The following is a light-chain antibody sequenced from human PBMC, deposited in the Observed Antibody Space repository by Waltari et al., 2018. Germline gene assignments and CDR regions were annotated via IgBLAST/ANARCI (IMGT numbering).Light chain of an antibody. CDR3: RQSYSSPPIT. V-gene: IGKV1-39*01. CDR1: QSIRTT. CDR2: GGS. Sequence: TQMTQSPTPPSASVRDAVTITCRASQSIRTTVSWYQQKPGKAPRVLIYGGSILETTVPSRCCGSGSGTDFTLTISGLQPEDVSAVYCRQSYSSPPITFGQGTRLEIK. J-gene: IGKJ5*01.